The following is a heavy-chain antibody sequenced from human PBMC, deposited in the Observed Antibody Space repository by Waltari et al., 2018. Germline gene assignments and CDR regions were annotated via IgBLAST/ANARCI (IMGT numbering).Heavy chain of an antibody. D-gene: IGHD2-15*01. V-gene: IGHV3-7*01. CDR3: VRNRGWQQFDF. CDR2: IKEDGGRK. Sequence: EVQLVESGGGLVQPGGSLRLSCAASGFTRSHYWMGWVRQAPGKGLEWVAGIKEDGGRKDYVDSVKGRFTISRDNAKSTLYLQMNSLRAEDTAVFYCVRNRGWQQFDFWGQGTLVTVSS. CDR1: GFTRSHYW. J-gene: IGHJ4*02.